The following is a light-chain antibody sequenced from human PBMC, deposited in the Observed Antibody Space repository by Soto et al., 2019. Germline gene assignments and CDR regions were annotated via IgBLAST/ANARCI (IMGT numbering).Light chain of an antibody. CDR2: KAS. Sequence: DIQMTQSPSTLSASVGDRVTITCRASQSISSWLAWYQQKPGKAPKLLIFKASSLESGVPSRFSGSGSGTEFTLTISSLQPDDFATYYCQQYNDYSRTFGQGTKV. J-gene: IGKJ1*01. CDR1: QSISSW. CDR3: QQYNDYSRT. V-gene: IGKV1-5*03.